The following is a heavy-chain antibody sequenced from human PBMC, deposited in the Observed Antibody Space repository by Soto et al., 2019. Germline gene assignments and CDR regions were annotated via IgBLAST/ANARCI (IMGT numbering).Heavy chain of an antibody. V-gene: IGHV3-23*01. CDR1: GFTFASYS. CDR3: AKDRYCSSSSCSYLDS. D-gene: IGHD2-15*01. CDR2: ISGRAGNT. Sequence: PGGSLRLSCEASGFTFASYSMTWVRQAPGKGLEWVSVISGRAGNTYYADSVKGRFAISRDDSKNTLYLHMSSLRAEDTALYYCAKDRYCSSSSCSYLDSWGQGTLVTVSS. J-gene: IGHJ4*02.